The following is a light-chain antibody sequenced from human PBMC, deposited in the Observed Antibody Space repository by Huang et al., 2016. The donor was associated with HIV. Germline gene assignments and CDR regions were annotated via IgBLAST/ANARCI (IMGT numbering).Light chain of an antibody. Sequence: DIQMTQSPSPLSAAIGDRVTITCRASQSVSNRLAWYQQKPGKAPRLLFQEASSLESGVLSRFSGGGSGTEFTLTISRLQPDDSAYYSCQQYTTFTFGPGTKVDI. CDR3: QQYTTFT. CDR1: QSVSNR. V-gene: IGKV1-5*03. CDR2: EAS. J-gene: IGKJ3*01.